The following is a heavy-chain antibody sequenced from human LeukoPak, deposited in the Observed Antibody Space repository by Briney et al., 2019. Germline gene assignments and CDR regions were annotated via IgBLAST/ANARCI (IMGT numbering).Heavy chain of an antibody. D-gene: IGHD5-18*01. Sequence: SQTLSLTCSVSGDALSTYYWNWIRQIPPKGLEWIGYSSYVTTDSTPSLKSRITISVDTSRREFSLKLTSVTAEDTAVYFCARDQAHSYGRYFDPWSQGTLVTVSS. V-gene: IGHV4-59*01. J-gene: IGHJ4*02. CDR1: GDALSTYY. CDR3: ARDQAHSYGRYFDP. CDR2: SSYVTT.